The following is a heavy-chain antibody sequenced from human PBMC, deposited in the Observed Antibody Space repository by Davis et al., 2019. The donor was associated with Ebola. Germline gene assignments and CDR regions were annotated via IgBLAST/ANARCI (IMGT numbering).Heavy chain of an antibody. Sequence: GESLKISCAASGFTFSDYYMSWIRQAPGRGLEWVSYFSSSNSYTKYADSVKGRFTISRDNAKNSLYLQMSSLIAEDTAVYYCARTRGSGIMGYGMDVWGQGTTVTVSS. D-gene: IGHD3-10*01. V-gene: IGHV3-11*06. CDR2: FSSSNSYT. CDR1: GFTFSDYY. CDR3: ARTRGSGIMGYGMDV. J-gene: IGHJ6*02.